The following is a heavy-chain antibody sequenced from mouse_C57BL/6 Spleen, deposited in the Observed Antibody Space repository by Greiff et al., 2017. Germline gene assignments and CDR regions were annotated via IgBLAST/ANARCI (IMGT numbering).Heavy chain of an antibody. Sequence: VKLQESGAELARPGASVQLSCKASGYTFTSTGISWVKQRTGQGLEWIGEIYPRSGNTYYDVAFQGQPTLAAGKSSSTAYMQLRSLSFEDSAVYFWASSDGNYEGWYFDAWGTGTTVTASS. CDR2: IYPRSGNT. D-gene: IGHD2-1*01. J-gene: IGHJ1*03. V-gene: IGHV1-81*01. CDR1: GYTFTSTG. CDR3: ASSDGNYEGWYFDA.